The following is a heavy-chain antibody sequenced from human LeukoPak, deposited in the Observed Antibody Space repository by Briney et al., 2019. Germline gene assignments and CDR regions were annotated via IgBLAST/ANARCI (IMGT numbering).Heavy chain of an antibody. Sequence: SETLSLTCTVSGGSISRGDYYWGWLRQPPGKGLEWIGYTYYSGSTYYNPSLKSRATISVDTSKKQFSLKLTSVTPADTAVYYCARPYSYASRIAPWGQGTLVTVSS. CDR1: GGSISRGDYY. V-gene: IGHV4-30-4*01. CDR3: ARPYSYASRIAP. CDR2: TYYSGST. J-gene: IGHJ5*02. D-gene: IGHD3-22*01.